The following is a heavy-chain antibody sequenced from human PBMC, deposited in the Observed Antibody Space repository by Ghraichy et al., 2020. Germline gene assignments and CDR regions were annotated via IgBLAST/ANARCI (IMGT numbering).Heavy chain of an antibody. V-gene: IGHV4-4*07. D-gene: IGHD2-21*02. CDR1: GGSISSY. CDR3: ARILPGDSPFYGMDV. Sequence: SETLSLTCTVSGGSISSYWSWIRQPAGKGLEWIGRIYPSGSINYNPSLKSRVTMSVDTSKNQFSLKLSSVTAADTAVYYCARILPGDSPFYGMDVWSQGTTVTVSS. J-gene: IGHJ6*02. CDR2: IYPSGSI.